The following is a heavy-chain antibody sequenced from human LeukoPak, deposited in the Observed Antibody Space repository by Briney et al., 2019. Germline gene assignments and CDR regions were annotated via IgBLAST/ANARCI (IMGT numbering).Heavy chain of an antibody. CDR3: TRDTGCPGGTCYSFYDY. CDR2: IKQDGTEK. J-gene: IGHJ4*02. Sequence: QPGGSLRLSCAASGFTFSNYWMTWVRQAPGKGLEWVANIKQDGTEKYYVDSVKGRFTISRDNAENSLYLQMNSLRAEDTAVYYRTRDTGCPGGTCYSFYDYWGQGTLVTVSS. CDR1: GFTFSNYW. D-gene: IGHD2-15*01. V-gene: IGHV3-7*01.